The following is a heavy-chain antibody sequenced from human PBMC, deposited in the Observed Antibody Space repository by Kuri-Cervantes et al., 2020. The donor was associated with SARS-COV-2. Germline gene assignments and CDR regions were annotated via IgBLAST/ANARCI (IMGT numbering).Heavy chain of an antibody. CDR2: ISYDGSNK. D-gene: IGHD2-2*01. J-gene: IGHJ4*02. Sequence: GGSLRLSCSVSGFAFIRYTMHWVRQAPGKGLEWVAVISYDGSNKYYADSVKGRFTISRDNSKNTLYLQMNSLRAEDTAVYYCASEMENGPGDGLVVPAAIDYWGQGTLVTVSS. V-gene: IGHV3-30-3*01. CDR1: GFAFIRYT. CDR3: ASEMENGPGDGLVVPAAIDY.